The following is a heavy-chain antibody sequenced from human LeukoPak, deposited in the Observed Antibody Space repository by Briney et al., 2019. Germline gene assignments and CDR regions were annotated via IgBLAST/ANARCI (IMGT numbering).Heavy chain of an antibody. Sequence: ASVKVSCKVSGYTLTELSMHWVRQAPGKGLEWMGGFDPEDGETIYAQKFQGRVTMTEDTSTDTAYMELSRLRSDDTAVYYCASLDAIVVVPAAKERWFDPWGQGTLVTVSS. CDR3: ASLDAIVVVPAAKERWFDP. V-gene: IGHV1-24*01. D-gene: IGHD2-2*01. CDR2: FDPEDGET. CDR1: GYTLTELS. J-gene: IGHJ5*02.